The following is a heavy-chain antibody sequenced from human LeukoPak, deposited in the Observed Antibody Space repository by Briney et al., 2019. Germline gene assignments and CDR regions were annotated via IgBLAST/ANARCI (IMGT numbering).Heavy chain of an antibody. V-gene: IGHV4-59*12. CDR2: IYYSRST. Sequence: SETLSLTCTVSGGSISSYYWSWVRQPPGKGLEWIGYIYYSRSTNYNPSLKSRVTISVDTSKNQFSLKLSSVTAADTAVYYCARGYYDSSGYYNYDAFDIWGQGTMVTVSS. CDR1: GGSISSYY. J-gene: IGHJ3*02. D-gene: IGHD3-22*01. CDR3: ARGYYDSSGYYNYDAFDI.